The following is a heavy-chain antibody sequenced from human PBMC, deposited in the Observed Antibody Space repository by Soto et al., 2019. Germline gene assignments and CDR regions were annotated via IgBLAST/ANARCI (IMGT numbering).Heavy chain of an antibody. J-gene: IGHJ4*02. D-gene: IGHD1-20*01. CDR2: IYYSGST. Sequence: SETLSLTCTVSGGSISSYYWSWIRQPPGKGLEWIGYIYYSGSTNYNPSLKSRVTISVDTSKNQFSPKLSSVTAADTAVYYCALLRYPRSYFDYWGQGTLVTVSS. CDR3: ALLRYPRSYFDY. V-gene: IGHV4-59*01. CDR1: GGSISSYY.